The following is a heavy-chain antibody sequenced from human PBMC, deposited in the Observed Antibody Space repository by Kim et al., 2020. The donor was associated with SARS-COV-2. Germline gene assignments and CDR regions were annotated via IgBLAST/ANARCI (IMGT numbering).Heavy chain of an antibody. CDR1: GFTFSSYA. V-gene: IGHV3-23*01. CDR3: AKGPMVRGVIIPFDY. J-gene: IGHJ4*02. D-gene: IGHD3-10*01. CDR2: ISGSGGST. Sequence: GGSLRLSCAASGFTFSSYAMSWVRQAPGKGLEWVSAISGSGGSTYYADSVKGRFTISRDNSKNTLYLQMNSLRAEDTAVYYCAKGPMVRGVIIPFDYWGQGTLVTVSS.